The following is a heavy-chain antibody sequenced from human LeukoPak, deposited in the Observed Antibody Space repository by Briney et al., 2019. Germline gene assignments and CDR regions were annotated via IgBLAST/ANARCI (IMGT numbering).Heavy chain of an antibody. D-gene: IGHD6-13*01. CDR1: GFTFDDYA. V-gene: IGHV3-9*03. CDR3: AKDIGSSWYGNYFDY. Sequence: GRSLRLSSAASGFTFDDYAMHWVRQAPGKGLEWVSGISWNSGSIGYADSVKGRFTISRDNAKNSLYLQMNSLRAEDMALYYRAKDIGSSWYGNYFDYWGQGTLVTVSS. CDR2: ISWNSGSI. J-gene: IGHJ4*02.